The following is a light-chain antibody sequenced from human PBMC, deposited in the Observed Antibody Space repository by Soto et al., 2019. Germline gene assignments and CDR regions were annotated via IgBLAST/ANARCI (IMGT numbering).Light chain of an antibody. Sequence: QSALTQPASVSGSPGQSITISCTGTSSDVGSYKYVSWYQQHPGKAPKLVIFDVSNRPSGVSNRFSGSKSGNTASLTISGLQAEDEGDYYCSSYTSSLTLVFGGGTKLTVL. CDR2: DVS. V-gene: IGLV2-14*01. J-gene: IGLJ2*01. CDR3: SSYTSSLTLV. CDR1: SSDVGSYKY.